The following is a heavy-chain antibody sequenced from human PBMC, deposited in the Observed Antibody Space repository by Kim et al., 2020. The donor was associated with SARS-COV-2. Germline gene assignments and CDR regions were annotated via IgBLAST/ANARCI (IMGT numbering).Heavy chain of an antibody. CDR1: GFTFSSYG. V-gene: IGHV3-33*01. CDR2: IWHHGSNN. Sequence: GGSLTLSCAASGFTFSSYGMHWVRQAPGKGLEWWAVIWHHGSNNYYAHSVKGRFTISRDNSKNTLYLQMNSLRAEDTAVYYCARDFDYEFDYWHQGTL. CDR3: ARDFDYEFDY. J-gene: IGHJ4*01. D-gene: IGHD3-9*01.